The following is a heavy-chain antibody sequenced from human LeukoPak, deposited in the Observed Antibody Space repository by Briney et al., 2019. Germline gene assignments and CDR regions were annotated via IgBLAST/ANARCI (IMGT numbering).Heavy chain of an antibody. CDR2: INPNSGGT. V-gene: IGHV1-2*02. CDR1: GYTFTDYY. CDR3: ARGRGVRTVHDAFDI. D-gene: IGHD3-10*01. J-gene: IGHJ3*02. Sequence: ASVKVSCKTSGYTFTDYYMHWVRQAPGQGLEWMGWINPNSGGTNYAQKFQGRVTMTRDTSISTAYMELSRLRSDDTAVYYCARGRGVRTVHDAFDIWGQGTMVTVSS.